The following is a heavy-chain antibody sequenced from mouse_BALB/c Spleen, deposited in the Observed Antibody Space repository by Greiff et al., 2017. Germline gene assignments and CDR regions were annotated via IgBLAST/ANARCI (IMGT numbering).Heavy chain of an antibody. D-gene: IGHD2-14*01. CDR3: AREGDRYDERYYAMDY. Sequence: EVKLVESGGGLVKPGGSLKLSCAASGFTFSDYYMYWVRQTPEKRLEWVATISDGGSYTYYTDSVKGRFTISRDNAKNNLYLQMSSLKSEDTAMYYGAREGDRYDERYYAMDYWGQGTSVTVSS. CDR1: GFTFSDYY. V-gene: IGHV5-4*02. CDR2: ISDGGSYT. J-gene: IGHJ4*01.